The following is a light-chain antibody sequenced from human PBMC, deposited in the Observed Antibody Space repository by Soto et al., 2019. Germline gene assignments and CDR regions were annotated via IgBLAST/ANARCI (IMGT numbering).Light chain of an antibody. V-gene: IGKV1-39*01. Sequence: DIQMTQSPSSLSASVGDSVTITCRASQNIKTYLNWYQQKPGKAPNLLIYAASSLHSGVPSRFSGSGSGTDFILTISSLQPEDFATYYCQQSFSSPPWTFGQGTKVDIK. CDR2: AAS. CDR1: QNIKTY. CDR3: QQSFSSPPWT. J-gene: IGKJ1*01.